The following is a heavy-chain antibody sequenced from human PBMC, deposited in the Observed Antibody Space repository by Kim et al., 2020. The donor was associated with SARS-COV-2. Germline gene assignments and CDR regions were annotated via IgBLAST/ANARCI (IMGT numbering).Heavy chain of an antibody. D-gene: IGHD4-17*01. CDR2: INSDGSST. CDR1: GFTFSSYW. Sequence: GGSLRLSCAASGFTFSSYWMHWVRQAPGKGLVWVSRINSDGSSTSYADSVKGRFTISRDNAKNTLYLQMTSLRAEDTDVYYCATLDYGDYVHFSHNYGMDGLGQGTTVTVSS. V-gene: IGHV3-74*01. J-gene: IGHJ6*02. CDR3: ATLDYGDYVHFSHNYGMDG.